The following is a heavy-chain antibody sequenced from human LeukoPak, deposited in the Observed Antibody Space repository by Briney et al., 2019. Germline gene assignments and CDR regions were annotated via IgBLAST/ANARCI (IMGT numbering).Heavy chain of an antibody. D-gene: IGHD4-11*01. V-gene: IGHV4-31*03. Sequence: SQTLSLTCTVSGGSISSGVYYWNWIRQHPGKGLEWIGYIDHSGTTYYNPSLKSRVSISLDKSHNQFSLRLSSVTAADTAVYYCARIIMTTITRQFDYWGQGTLVTVSS. CDR1: GGSISSGVYY. J-gene: IGHJ4*02. CDR3: ARIIMTTITRQFDY. CDR2: IDHSGTT.